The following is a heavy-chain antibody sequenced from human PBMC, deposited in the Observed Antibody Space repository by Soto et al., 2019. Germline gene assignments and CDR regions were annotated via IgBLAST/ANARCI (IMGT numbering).Heavy chain of an antibody. V-gene: IGHV4-34*01. D-gene: IGHD3-3*01. CDR1: GGSFSGYS. CDR2: INPSGGT. J-gene: IGHJ4*02. Sequence: SETLSLTCGVNGGSFSGYSWTWIRQPPGKGLEWIGEINPSGGTKYTPSLESRVSISLDSSRNQFSLKLTSVTSADTAVYYCARLRITNFGVVTGHYFDYWGWGTLVTAPQ. CDR3: ARLRITNFGVVTGHYFDY.